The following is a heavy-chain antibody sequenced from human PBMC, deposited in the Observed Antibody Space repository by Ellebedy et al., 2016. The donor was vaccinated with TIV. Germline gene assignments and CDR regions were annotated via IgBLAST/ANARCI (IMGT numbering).Heavy chain of an antibody. D-gene: IGHD2-21*02. J-gene: IGHJ5*02. CDR3: ARIQGDPESNNWFDP. Sequence: MPSETLSLTCAVYGGSFSGYYWSWIRQPPGKGLEWIGEINHSGSTNYNPSLKSRVTISVDTSKNQFFLKLSSVTAADTAVYYCARIQGDPESNNWFDPWGQGTLVTVSS. CDR1: GGSFSGYY. V-gene: IGHV4-34*01. CDR2: INHSGST.